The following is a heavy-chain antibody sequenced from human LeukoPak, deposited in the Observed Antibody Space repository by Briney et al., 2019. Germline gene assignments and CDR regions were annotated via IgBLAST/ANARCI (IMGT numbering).Heavy chain of an antibody. CDR1: GFTVSSNY. Sequence: GGSLRLSCAASGFTVSSNYMSWVRQAPGKGLEWVSVIYSGGNTFYADFVKGRFTISRDNSKNTLYLQMNSLRAEDTAVYFCARAPNNSDYSAGYWYFDLWGRGTLVTVSS. V-gene: IGHV3-53*01. CDR3: ARAPNNSDYSAGYWYFDL. J-gene: IGHJ2*01. D-gene: IGHD3-16*01. CDR2: IYSGGNT.